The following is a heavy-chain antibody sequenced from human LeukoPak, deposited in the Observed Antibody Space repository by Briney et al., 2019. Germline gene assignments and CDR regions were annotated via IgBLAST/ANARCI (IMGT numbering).Heavy chain of an antibody. J-gene: IGHJ4*02. D-gene: IGHD4-17*01. CDR3: ARDLYGDYQFDY. V-gene: IGHV3-7*01. Sequence: GGSLRLSCAVSGFILSSYWMTWVRQAPGKGLEWVANINQDVSDKYYVDSVKGRFTIARDNSKNTLYLQMNSLRAEDTAVYYCARDLYGDYQFDYWGQGTLVTVSS. CDR2: INQDVSDK. CDR1: GFILSSYW.